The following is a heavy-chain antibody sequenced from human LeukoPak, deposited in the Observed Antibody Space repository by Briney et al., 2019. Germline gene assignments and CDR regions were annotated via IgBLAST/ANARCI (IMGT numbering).Heavy chain of an antibody. CDR3: ARGSLAVAGTGVDY. Sequence: PGGSLRLSCAASGFXFXXYSMNXXXXXPGKGLEWVSSISSSSSFKYHADSVKGRFTISRDNAKNSLYLQMNSLRAEDTAVYYCARGSLAVAGTGVDYWGQGTLVTVSS. V-gene: IGHV3-21*01. D-gene: IGHD6-19*01. J-gene: IGHJ4*02. CDR1: GFXFXXYS. CDR2: ISSSSSFK.